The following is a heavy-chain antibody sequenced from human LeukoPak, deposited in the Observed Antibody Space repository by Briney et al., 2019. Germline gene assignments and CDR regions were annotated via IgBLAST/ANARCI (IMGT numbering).Heavy chain of an antibody. J-gene: IGHJ6*02. D-gene: IGHD6-13*01. CDR1: GFTFSSYA. CDR2: ISYDGSNK. CDR3: ARDRSSSWYDYYYYGMDV. Sequence: GRSLRLSCAASGFTFSSYAMHWVRQAPGKGLEWVAVISYDGSNKYYADSVKGRFTISRDNSKNTLYLRMNSLRAEDTAVYYCARDRSSSWYDYYYYGMDVWGQGTTVTVSS. V-gene: IGHV3-30-3*01.